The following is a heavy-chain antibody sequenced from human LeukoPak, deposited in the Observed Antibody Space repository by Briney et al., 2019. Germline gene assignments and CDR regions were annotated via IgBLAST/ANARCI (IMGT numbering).Heavy chain of an antibody. D-gene: IGHD3-3*01. CDR1: GFTFDDYG. CDR2: INWNGGST. Sequence: GGSLRLSCAASGFTFDDYGMSWVRQAPGKGLEWVSGINWNGGSTGYADSVKGRFTISRDNAKNSLYLQMNSLRAEDTALYYCARVGLRFSSYYYYYYMDVWGKGTTVTVSS. V-gene: IGHV3-20*04. CDR3: ARVGLRFSSYYYYYYMDV. J-gene: IGHJ6*03.